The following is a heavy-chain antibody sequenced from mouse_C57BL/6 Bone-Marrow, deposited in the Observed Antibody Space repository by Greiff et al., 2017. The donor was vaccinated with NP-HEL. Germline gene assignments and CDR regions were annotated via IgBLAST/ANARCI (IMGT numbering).Heavy chain of an antibody. CDR2: IWSDGST. CDR3: ARHETGSSYDYAMDY. V-gene: IGHV2-6-1*01. D-gene: IGHD1-1*01. J-gene: IGHJ4*01. Sequence: VMLVESGPGLVAPSQSLSITCTVSGFSLTSYGVHWVRQPPGKGLEWLVVIWSDGSTTYNSALKSRLSISKDNSKSQVFLKMNSLQTDDTAMYYCARHETGSSYDYAMDYWGQGTSVTVSS. CDR1: GFSLTSYG.